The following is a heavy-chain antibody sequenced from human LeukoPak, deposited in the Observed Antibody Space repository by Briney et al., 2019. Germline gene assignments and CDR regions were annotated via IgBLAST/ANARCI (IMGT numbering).Heavy chain of an antibody. CDR1: GFTFSSYW. CDR3: ARDLIVSGESPFYFDS. Sequence: PGGSLRLSCAASGFTFSSYWMSWVRQAPGKGLEWVANIKQDGSDKFYVDPVNGRFTISRDNAKNSLYLQMNTLRAEDTAIYYCARDLIVSGESPFYFDSWGQGTLVTVSS. V-gene: IGHV3-7*01. J-gene: IGHJ4*02. CDR2: IKQDGSDK. D-gene: IGHD2/OR15-2a*01.